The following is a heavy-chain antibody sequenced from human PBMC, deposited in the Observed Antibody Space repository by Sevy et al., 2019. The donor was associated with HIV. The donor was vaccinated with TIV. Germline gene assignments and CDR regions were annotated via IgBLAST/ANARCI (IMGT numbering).Heavy chain of an antibody. J-gene: IGHJ2*01. CDR2: VNHSGST. V-gene: IGHV4-34*01. CDR1: GGSFSSYS. Sequence: SETLSLTCAVSGGSFSSYSWDWIRQPPGKGLEWIGEVNHSGSTNYNPSLKSRVTISVDTSKNQFSLKLNFVTDADTAVYYCSRGGDGVVPSPIIGLGPWTKYWYFDLWGRGTLVTVSS. CDR3: SRGGDGVVPSPIIGLGPWTKYWYFDL. D-gene: IGHD3-3*01.